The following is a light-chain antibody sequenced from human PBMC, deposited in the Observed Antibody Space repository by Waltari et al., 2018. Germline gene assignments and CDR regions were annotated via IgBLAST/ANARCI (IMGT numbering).Light chain of an antibody. Sequence: EIVMTQSPATLSVSPGERATLSCRASQNVYTNLAWYQQKPGQAPWLLIYGASTRATDIPARFSGSGSGTEFTLTISSLESEDFAIFYCQQYMNWPRTFGQGTKVEIK. V-gene: IGKV3-15*01. CDR2: GAS. CDR3: QQYMNWPRT. J-gene: IGKJ1*01. CDR1: QNVYTN.